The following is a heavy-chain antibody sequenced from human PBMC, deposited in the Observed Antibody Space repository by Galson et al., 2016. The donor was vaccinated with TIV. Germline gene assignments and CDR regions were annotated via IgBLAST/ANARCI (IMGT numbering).Heavy chain of an antibody. V-gene: IGHV3-48*01. Sequence: SLKLSCAASGGTFSIYTMNWVRQAPGKGLEWISDISSSFTPIYYAHSVRGRFTISGDNAKNSLYLQMNSLRAEDTAVYYCAREGSDVYNPYLDFWGQGTLVTVSS. CDR3: AREGSDVYNPYLDF. D-gene: IGHD5-24*01. CDR2: ISSSFTPI. J-gene: IGHJ4*02. CDR1: GGTFSIYT.